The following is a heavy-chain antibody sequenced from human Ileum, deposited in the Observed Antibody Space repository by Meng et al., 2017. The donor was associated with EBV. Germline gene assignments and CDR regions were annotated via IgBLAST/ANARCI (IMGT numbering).Heavy chain of an antibody. CDR2: IYSGGST. J-gene: IGHJ4*02. V-gene: IGHV3-53*01. D-gene: IGHD2-21*02. CDR1: GITVRSNY. Sequence: EVQLVESGGGLIHPGGSLRLSCAASGITVRSNYMSSVRQAPGKGLEWVSVIYSGGSTYYADSVKGRFTVSRDNSKNTLYLQMNSLRAEDTAVYYCARAGGDPFDYWGQGTLVIVSS. CDR3: ARAGGDPFDY.